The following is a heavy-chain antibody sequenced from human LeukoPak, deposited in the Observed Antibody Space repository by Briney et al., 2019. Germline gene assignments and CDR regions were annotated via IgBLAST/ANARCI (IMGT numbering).Heavy chain of an antibody. D-gene: IGHD3-22*01. V-gene: IGHV4-39*01. CDR2: IYYSGST. CDR1: RGSISSSFYY. J-gene: IGHJ4*02. CDR3: ARHARRYYDNSGYYPNYFDY. Sequence: SETLSLTCTVSRGSISSSFYYWGWIRQPPGKGLEWIGNIYYSGSTYYNPSLKSRVTISVDTSKNQFSLKLSSVTAADTAVYLCARHARRYYDNSGYYPNYFDYWGQGTLVTVSS.